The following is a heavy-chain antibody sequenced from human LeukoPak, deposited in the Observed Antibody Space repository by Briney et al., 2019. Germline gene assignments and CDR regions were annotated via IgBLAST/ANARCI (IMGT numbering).Heavy chain of an antibody. CDR2: IYYSGST. CDR3: ARDPGSWSAGLGYYYYMDV. CDR1: GGSVSSYY. J-gene: IGHJ6*03. D-gene: IGHD3-10*01. V-gene: IGHV4-59*02. Sequence: PSETLSLTCTVSGGSVSSYYWSWIRQPPGKGLEWIGYIYYSGSTNYNPSLKSRVTISVDTSKNQFSLKLSSVTAADTAVYYCARDPGSWSAGLGYYYYMDVWGKGTTVTVSS.